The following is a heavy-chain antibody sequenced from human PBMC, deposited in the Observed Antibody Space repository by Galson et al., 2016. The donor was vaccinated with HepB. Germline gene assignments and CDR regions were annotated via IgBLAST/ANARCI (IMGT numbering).Heavy chain of an antibody. CDR2: FDPGDGRT. V-gene: IGHV1-24*01. Sequence: SVKVSCKVSGYTLTELSMHWVRQAPGKGLEWMGGFDPGDGRTVYAQKFQGRVTMTEDTSTDTAYMELSRLTSEDTAVYSCVTVSYGDSPLDYWGQGTLVTVSS. CDR3: VTVSYGDSPLDY. J-gene: IGHJ4*02. CDR1: GYTLTELS. D-gene: IGHD4-17*01.